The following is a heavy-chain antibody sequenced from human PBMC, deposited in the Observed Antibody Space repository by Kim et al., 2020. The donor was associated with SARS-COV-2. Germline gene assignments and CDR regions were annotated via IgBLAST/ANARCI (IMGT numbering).Heavy chain of an antibody. V-gene: IGHV3-23*01. D-gene: IGHD3-22*01. Sequence: SDSVKGRYNNYRDNSKNTLYLQMNSLRAEDTDEYYCAKSNIGYYAYLASWGQGILVTVSS. CDR3: AKSNIGYYAYLAS. J-gene: IGHJ4*02.